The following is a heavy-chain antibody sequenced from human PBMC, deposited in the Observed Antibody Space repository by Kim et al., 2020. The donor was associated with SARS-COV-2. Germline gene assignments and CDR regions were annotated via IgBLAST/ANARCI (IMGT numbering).Heavy chain of an antibody. Sequence: SETLSLTCTVSGGSISSYYWSWIRQPPGKGLEWIGNIYYSGSTNYNPALKSRVPITVDTSKNQFSLKLSSVTAADTAVYYCAVRCSSTSCYDGWGLYYYYGMDVWGQGTTVTVSS. CDR3: AVRCSSTSCYDGWGLYYYYGMDV. D-gene: IGHD2-2*01. CDR2: IYYSGST. V-gene: IGHV4-59*08. J-gene: IGHJ6*02. CDR1: GGSISSYY.